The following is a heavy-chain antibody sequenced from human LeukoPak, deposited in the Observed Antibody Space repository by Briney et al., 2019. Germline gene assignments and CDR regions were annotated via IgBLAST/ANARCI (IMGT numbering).Heavy chain of an antibody. J-gene: IGHJ4*02. Sequence: PSETLSLTCSVSGGSINGYYWSWIRQPPGGGRGWIGFMYYGGSTNYNPSLKSRVIISVDPSKNQFSLRLSSVAAADTAVYYCARAQGRDGYNEGYYFDYWGQGSLVTVSS. CDR1: GGSINGYY. V-gene: IGHV4-59*01. D-gene: IGHD5-24*01. CDR2: MYYGGST. CDR3: ARAQGRDGYNEGYYFDY.